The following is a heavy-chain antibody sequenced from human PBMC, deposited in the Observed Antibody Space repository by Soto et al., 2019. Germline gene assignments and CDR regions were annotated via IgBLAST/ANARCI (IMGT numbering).Heavy chain of an antibody. D-gene: IGHD2-2*01. J-gene: IGHJ4*02. CDR2: IYYSGST. V-gene: IGHV4-59*08. CDR1: GGSISSYY. Sequence: SETLSLTCTVSGGSISSYYWSWIRQPPGKGLEWIGYIYYSGSTNYNPSLKSRVTISVDTSKNQFSLKLSSVTAADTAVYYCARRDGGTIYYWGQGTVVTVSS. CDR3: ARRDGGTIYY.